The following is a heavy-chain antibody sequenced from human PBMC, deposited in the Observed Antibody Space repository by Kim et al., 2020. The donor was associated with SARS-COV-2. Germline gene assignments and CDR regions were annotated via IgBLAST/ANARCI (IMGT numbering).Heavy chain of an antibody. CDR2: IYYSGST. CDR1: GGSISSGGYY. D-gene: IGHD3-22*01. J-gene: IGHJ4*02. CDR3: ARAPGLGTMIVVVTHFDY. Sequence: SETLSLTCTVSGGSISSGGYYWSWIRQHPGKGLEWIGNIYYSGSTYYNPSLKSRVTISVDTSKNQFSLKLSSVTAADTAVYYCARAPGLGTMIVVVTHFDYWGQGTLVTVSS. V-gene: IGHV4-31*03.